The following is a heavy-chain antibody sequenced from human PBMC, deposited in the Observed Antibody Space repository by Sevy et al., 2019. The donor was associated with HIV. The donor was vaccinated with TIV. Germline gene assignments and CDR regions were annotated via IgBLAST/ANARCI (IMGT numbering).Heavy chain of an antibody. V-gene: IGHV3-7*01. D-gene: IGHD3-3*01. Sequence: GGSLRLPCAASGFTFSDSWMHWVRQAPGKGLEWVANINQHGNERYYVDSVKGRFTISRDNAKNSLYLQMNSLRDDDTAVYYCATFSVGYWGQGTLVSVSS. J-gene: IGHJ4*02. CDR1: GFTFSDSW. CDR3: ATFSVGY. CDR2: INQHGNER.